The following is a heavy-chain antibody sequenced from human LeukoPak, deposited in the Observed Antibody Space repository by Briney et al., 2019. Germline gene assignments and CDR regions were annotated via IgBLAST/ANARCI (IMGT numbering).Heavy chain of an antibody. J-gene: IGHJ5*02. CDR2: INPNSGGT. CDR3: SRPRGIIAAAGFSNGFDP. V-gene: IGHV1-2*02. CDR1: GYTFTGYY. D-gene: IGHD6-13*01. Sequence: ASVKVSCKASGYTFTGYYMHWVRQAPGQGLEWMGWINPNSGGTNYAQKFQGRVTMTRDTSISTAYMELSRLRSDDTAVDYFSRPRGIIAAAGFSNGFDPGAQGPRVTVPS.